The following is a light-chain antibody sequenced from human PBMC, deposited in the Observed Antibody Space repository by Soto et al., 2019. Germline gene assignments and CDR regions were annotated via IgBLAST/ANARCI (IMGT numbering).Light chain of an antibody. CDR1: QSVLYSSDNKNY. J-gene: IGKJ3*01. V-gene: IGKV4-1*01. CDR3: QQDYSAPFT. Sequence: DIVMTQSPDSLAVSLGARATINCKSSQSVLYSSDNKNYLAWYQQKPGQPPKMVIYWASTRESGVPDRFSGSGSGTDFTLTISSLHAEDVAVYYCQQDYSAPFTFGPGTKVDIK. CDR2: WAS.